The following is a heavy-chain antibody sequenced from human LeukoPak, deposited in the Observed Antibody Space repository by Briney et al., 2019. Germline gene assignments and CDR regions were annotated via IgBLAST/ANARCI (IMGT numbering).Heavy chain of an antibody. D-gene: IGHD3-10*01. Sequence: PSETLSLTCAVSGGSISSGGYSWSWIRQPPGKGLEWIGEINHSGSTNYNPSLKSRVTISVDTSKNQFSLKLSSVTAADTAVYYCARGRGLWFGELLDIGRWFDPWGQGTLVTVSS. CDR2: INHSGST. J-gene: IGHJ5*02. CDR1: GGSISSGGYS. V-gene: IGHV4-34*01. CDR3: ARGRGLWFGELLDIGRWFDP.